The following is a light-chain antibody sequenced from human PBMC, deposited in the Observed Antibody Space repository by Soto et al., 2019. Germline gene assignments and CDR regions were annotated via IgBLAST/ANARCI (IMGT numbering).Light chain of an antibody. CDR2: DAS. V-gene: IGKV3-11*01. CDR3: QLSQQRSDWPPIT. J-gene: IGKJ5*01. Sequence: EMVLTQSPATLSLSLGERATLSCRASQSIGSYLAWYQHKLGQPPRLLIYDASNRATGIPVRFSGSGSGTDFTLTISSLEPEDFAVYYCQLSQQRSDWPPITFGQGTRLEIK. CDR1: QSIGSY.